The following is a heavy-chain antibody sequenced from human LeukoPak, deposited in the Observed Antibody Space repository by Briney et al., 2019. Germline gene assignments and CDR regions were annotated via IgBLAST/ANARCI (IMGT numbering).Heavy chain of an antibody. CDR3: ASGQTSLNY. Sequence: SQTLSLTCAISGDSVSSNSAAWTWLRQSPSRGLEWLGRTYYRSKWYNDYAVSVKSRITINPDTSKNQFSLQLNSVTPEDTAVYYCASGQTSLNYWGQGTLVTVSS. CDR1: GDSVSSNSAA. V-gene: IGHV6-1*01. J-gene: IGHJ4*02. CDR2: TYYRSKWYN.